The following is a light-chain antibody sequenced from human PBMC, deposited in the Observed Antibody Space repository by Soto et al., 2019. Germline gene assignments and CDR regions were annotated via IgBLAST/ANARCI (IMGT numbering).Light chain of an antibody. CDR1: QGISSY. J-gene: IGKJ2*01. CDR3: QQYYSYPYS. Sequence: AIRMTQSPSSFSASTGDRVTITCRASQGISSYLAWYQQKPGKAPMLLIYAASTLQSGVPSRFSGSGSGTDFTLTISCLQAEDFATYYGQQYYSYPYSFGQGTKLEIK. CDR2: AAS. V-gene: IGKV1-8*01.